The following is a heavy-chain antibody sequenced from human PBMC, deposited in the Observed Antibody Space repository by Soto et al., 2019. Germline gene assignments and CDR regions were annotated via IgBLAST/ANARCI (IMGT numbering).Heavy chain of an antibody. Sequence: ASVKVSCKASGDTFTAYYIHWVRQAPGQGLEWMGWINPNSGGTNYAQKFQGWVTMTRDTSISTAYMELSRLRSDDTAVYYCARARTYCTNGVCHDAFDIWGQGTMVTVSS. CDR2: INPNSGGT. J-gene: IGHJ3*02. CDR1: GDTFTAYY. D-gene: IGHD2-8*01. CDR3: ARARTYCTNGVCHDAFDI. V-gene: IGHV1-2*04.